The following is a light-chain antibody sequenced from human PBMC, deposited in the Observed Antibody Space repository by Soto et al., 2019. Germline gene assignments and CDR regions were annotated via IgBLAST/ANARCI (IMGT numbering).Light chain of an antibody. CDR2: DVS. CDR1: SSDVGGYNY. CDR3: CSYAGSYIYV. Sequence: HSVRTQPGSGSGAPGQASPIFCTGNSSDVGGYNYVSWYQQHPGKAPKLMIYDVSKRPSGVPDRFSGSKSGNTASLTISGLQAEDEADYYCCSYAGSYIYVFGTGTKVTVL. V-gene: IGLV2-11*01. J-gene: IGLJ1*01.